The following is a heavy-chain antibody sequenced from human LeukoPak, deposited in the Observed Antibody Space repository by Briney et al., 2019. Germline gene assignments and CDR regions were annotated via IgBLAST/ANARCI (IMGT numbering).Heavy chain of an antibody. CDR1: GFTFSTYW. CDR2: IKSDGST. J-gene: IGHJ1*01. D-gene: IGHD3-22*01. V-gene: IGHV3-74*01. CDR3: ARAPSEIGGYYPEYFRH. Sequence: GGSLRLSCTASGFTFSTYWMHWVRQAPGKGLVWVSRIKSDGSTNYADSVKGRFTISRDNAKNTVSLQMNSLRPEDTGVYYCARAPSEIGGYYPEYFRHWGQGTLVTVSS.